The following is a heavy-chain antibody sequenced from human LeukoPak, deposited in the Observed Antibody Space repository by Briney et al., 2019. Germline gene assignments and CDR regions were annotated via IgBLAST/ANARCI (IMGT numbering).Heavy chain of an antibody. CDR3: ARGSISQWLVPFDY. CDR1: GYTFTGYY. D-gene: IGHD6-19*01. Sequence: GASVKVSCKASGYTFTGYYMHWVRQAPGQGLEWMGWINPNSGGTNYAQKFQGWVTMTRDTSISTAYMELSRLRSDDTAVYYCARGSISQWLVPFDYWGQGTLVTVSS. CDR2: INPNSGGT. J-gene: IGHJ4*02. V-gene: IGHV1-2*04.